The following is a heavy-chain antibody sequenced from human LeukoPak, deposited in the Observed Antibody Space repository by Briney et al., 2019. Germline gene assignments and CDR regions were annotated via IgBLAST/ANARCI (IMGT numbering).Heavy chain of an antibody. D-gene: IGHD2-15*01. J-gene: IGHJ4*02. Sequence: PGGSLRLSCGASGFRFSDFGMNWVRQAPGKGLEWVSHITSSSSNINYADSVKGRFTTSRDNAKNSLYLQMNSLRAEDTAAYFCARRIREGYCSGGNCYSFGYWGQGALVTVSS. V-gene: IGHV3-48*01. CDR3: ARRIREGYCSGGNCYSFGY. CDR2: ITSSSSNI. CDR1: GFRFSDFG.